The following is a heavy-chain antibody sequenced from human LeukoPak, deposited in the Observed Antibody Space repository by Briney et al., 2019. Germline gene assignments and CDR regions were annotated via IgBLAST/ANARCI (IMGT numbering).Heavy chain of an antibody. CDR1: GFTFSSYG. D-gene: IGHD3-16*02. V-gene: IGHV3-30*02. CDR2: IRSDGSNK. Sequence: PGGSLRLSCAASGFTFSSYGLHWVRQAPGKGLEWVTFIRSDGSNKFYADSVKGRFTISRDNAKNSVYLQMNRLRVEDTAVYYCARRSYRGVITVYYYYYMDVWGKGTPVTVSS. CDR3: ARRSYRGVITVYYYYYMDV. J-gene: IGHJ6*03.